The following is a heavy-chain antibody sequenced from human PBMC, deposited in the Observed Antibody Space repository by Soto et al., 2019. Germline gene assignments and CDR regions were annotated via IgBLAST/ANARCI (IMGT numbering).Heavy chain of an antibody. CDR3: ARDWIEATMGGNWFDP. Sequence: SETPAITCTVSGGSISSYYWSWIRQPAGKGLEWIGRIYTSGSTNYNPSLKSRVTMSVDTSKNQFSLKLSSVTAADTAVYYCARDWIEATMGGNWFDPWGQGTLVTVYS. CDR2: IYTSGST. V-gene: IGHV4-4*07. D-gene: IGHD5-12*01. CDR1: GGSISSYY. J-gene: IGHJ5*02.